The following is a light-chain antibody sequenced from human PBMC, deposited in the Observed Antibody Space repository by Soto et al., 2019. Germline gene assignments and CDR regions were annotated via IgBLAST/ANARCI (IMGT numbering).Light chain of an antibody. Sequence: IQMTQSPSTLSASVGDRVTITCRASQAISSWLAWYQQKPGKAPKLLIDKASTLKSGVPSRFSGSGSGTEFTLTISSLQPDDFATYYCQHYNSYSEAFGQGTKVDI. J-gene: IGKJ1*01. CDR2: KAS. CDR3: QHYNSYSEA. CDR1: QAISSW. V-gene: IGKV1-5*03.